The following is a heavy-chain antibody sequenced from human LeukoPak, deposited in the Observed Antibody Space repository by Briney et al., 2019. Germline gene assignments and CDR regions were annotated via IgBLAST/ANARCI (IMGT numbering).Heavy chain of an antibody. V-gene: IGHV3-7*01. CDR1: GFTFSSYA. CDR2: IKYDVSEK. CDR3: ARSRFCSSLSCYSDF. Sequence: GGSLRLSCAASGFTFSSYAMSWVRQAPGKGLEWVANIKYDVSEKYYVDSVKGRFTISRDNAKNSVYLQMNSLRAEDTAVYYCARSRFCSSLSCYSDFWGQGALVTVSS. D-gene: IGHD2-2*01. J-gene: IGHJ4*02.